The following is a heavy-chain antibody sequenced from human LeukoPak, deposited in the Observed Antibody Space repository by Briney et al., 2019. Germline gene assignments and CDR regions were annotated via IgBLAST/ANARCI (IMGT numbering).Heavy chain of an antibody. D-gene: IGHD2/OR15-2a*01. CDR2: ISSNGGST. Sequence: GGSLRLSCSVSGFTFSTFAMHWVRQAPGKGLEYVSGISSNGGSTYYADSVKGRFTISRDNSKNTLYLQMNSLRAEDTAVYYCAKLFPQLIFDYWGQGTLVTVSS. CDR3: AKLFPQLIFDY. CDR1: GFTFSTFA. J-gene: IGHJ4*02. V-gene: IGHV3-64*04.